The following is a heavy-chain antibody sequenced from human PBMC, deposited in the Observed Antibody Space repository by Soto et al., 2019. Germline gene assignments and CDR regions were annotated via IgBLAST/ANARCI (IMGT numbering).Heavy chain of an antibody. CDR2: ISGSGGST. V-gene: IGHV3-23*01. CDR1: GFTFSSYA. D-gene: IGHD6-13*01. J-gene: IGHJ4*02. Sequence: EVQLLESGGGLVQPGGSLRLSCAASGFTFSSYAMSWVRQAPGKGLEWVSAISGSGGSTYYADSVKGRFTISRANSKKKLYLKMTSLRAEDAAVYECAKGKQLGDWGQGTLVTVSS. CDR3: AKGKQLGD.